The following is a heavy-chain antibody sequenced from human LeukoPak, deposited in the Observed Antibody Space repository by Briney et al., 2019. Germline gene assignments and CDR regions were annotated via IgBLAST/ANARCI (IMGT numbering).Heavy chain of an antibody. D-gene: IGHD1-26*01. CDR1: GFTINTKY. Sequence: PGGSLRLSCTISGFTINTKYMSWVRQAPGTGLEWLSVVYSGGETFYADSVKGRFTVSRDISKNTLYLQMQSLRAEDTAVYYCAKGLFYGEGEPYYFDYWGQGTLVTVSS. CDR2: VYSGGET. V-gene: IGHV3-53*01. J-gene: IGHJ4*02. CDR3: AKGLFYGEGEPYYFDY.